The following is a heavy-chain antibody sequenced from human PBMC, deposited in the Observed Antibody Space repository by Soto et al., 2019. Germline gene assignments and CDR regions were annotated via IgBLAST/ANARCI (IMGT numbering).Heavy chain of an antibody. J-gene: IGHJ6*02. V-gene: IGHV1-18*01. D-gene: IGHD3-16*01. Sequence: QVQLVQSGDEVKKPGASVKVSCKASGYIFVNYGIAWVRQAPGQGLEWMGWISPYTGNTHSATKIQGRLTMTTDTSTSTAYMGLGCLTSDDAAVYYCVMVDNYVTPTPQDGWGQGTTVTVSS. CDR3: VMVDNYVTPTPQDG. CDR1: GYIFVNYG. CDR2: ISPYTGNT.